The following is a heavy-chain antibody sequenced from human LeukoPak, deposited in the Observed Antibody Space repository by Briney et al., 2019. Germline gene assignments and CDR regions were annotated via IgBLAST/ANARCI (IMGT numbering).Heavy chain of an antibody. CDR3: ARDHEVSSSSFDY. J-gene: IGHJ4*02. V-gene: IGHV4-39*07. D-gene: IGHD6-6*01. Sequence: SETLSLTCTVSRGSVNSNSYYWGWIRQPPGTGLEWIGTIYYSGNTYYNPSLESRVTISVDTSKNQFSLKLTSVTAADTAVYYCARDHEVSSSSFDYWGQGTLVTVSP. CDR1: RGSVNSNSYY. CDR2: IYYSGNT.